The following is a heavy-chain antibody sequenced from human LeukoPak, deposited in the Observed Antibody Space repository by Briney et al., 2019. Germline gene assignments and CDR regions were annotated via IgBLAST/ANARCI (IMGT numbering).Heavy chain of an antibody. CDR1: GGPLTGYY. D-gene: IGHD4-11*01. CDR2: VYYSGVG. CDR3: GVSNYNPFLTSRVTMSVGTSKKQSSLKLTSLTAGDTAVYYCAREEFLHEIDSSGYFVY. Sequence: PSETLSLTCTVSGGPLTGYYWNWIRQPAGQGLEWLGRVYYSGVGNFYPYLTSRVIIFVDPIKNQFFLELTSLPAAYPAEYSSGVSNYNPFLTSRVTMSVGTSKKQSSLKLTSLTAGDTAVYYCAREEFLHEIDSSGYFVYWGQGTLVTVSS. V-gene: IGHV4-4*07. J-gene: IGHJ4*02.